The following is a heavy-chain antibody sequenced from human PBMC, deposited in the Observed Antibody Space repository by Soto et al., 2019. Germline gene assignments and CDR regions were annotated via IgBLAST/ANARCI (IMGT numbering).Heavy chain of an antibody. D-gene: IGHD3-22*01. CDR2: IWYDGSNK. J-gene: IGHJ4*02. CDR3: ARLYYDSSGSTPFDY. CDR1: GFTFSSYG. V-gene: IGHV3-33*01. Sequence: QVQLVESGGGVVQPGRSLRLSCAASGFTFSSYGMHWVRQAPGKGLEWVAVIWYDGSNKHYADSVKGRFTISRDNSKNTLYLQMNSLRAEDTAVYYCARLYYDSSGSTPFDYWGQGTLVTVSS.